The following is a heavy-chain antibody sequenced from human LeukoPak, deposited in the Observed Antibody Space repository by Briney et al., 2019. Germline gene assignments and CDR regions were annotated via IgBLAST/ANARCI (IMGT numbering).Heavy chain of an antibody. Sequence: ASVKVSCKASGYTFTSYGISWVRQAPGQGLEWMGWISAYNGNTNYAQKLQGRVTMTTDTSTSTAYMELRSLRSDDTAVYYCASVSFVLGNTITTSGHERSQFDYWGQGSLVTPSS. CDR1: GYTFTSYG. J-gene: IGHJ4*02. V-gene: IGHV1-18*01. CDR3: ASVSFVLGNTITTSGHERSQFDY. D-gene: IGHD3-22*01. CDR2: ISAYNGNT.